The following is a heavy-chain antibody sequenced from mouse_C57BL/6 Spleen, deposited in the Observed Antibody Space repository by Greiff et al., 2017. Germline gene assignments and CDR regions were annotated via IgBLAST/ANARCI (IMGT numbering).Heavy chain of an antibody. CDR1: GYTFTSYW. CDR2: IDPSDSYT. CDR3: ARRRDDRSEDFDY. Sequence: QVQLQQPGAELVKPGASVKLSCKASGYTFTSYWMQWVKQRPGQGLEWIGEIDPSDSYTNYNQKFKGKATLTVDTSSSTAYMQLSSLTSEDSAVYYCARRRDDRSEDFDYWGQGTTLTVSS. J-gene: IGHJ2*01. D-gene: IGHD2-14*01. V-gene: IGHV1-50*01.